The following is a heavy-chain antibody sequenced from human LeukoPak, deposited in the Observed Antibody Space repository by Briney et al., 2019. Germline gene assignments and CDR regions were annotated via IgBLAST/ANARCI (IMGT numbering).Heavy chain of an antibody. Sequence: GGSLRLSCAASGFTFDDYTMHWVRQAPGKGLEWVSLISWDGGSTYYADSVKGRFTISRDNSRNSLYLQMNSLRAEDTALYYCAKEATDSATIDYWGQGTLVTVSS. D-gene: IGHD1-1*01. CDR2: ISWDGGST. V-gene: IGHV3-43*01. J-gene: IGHJ4*02. CDR1: GFTFDDYT. CDR3: AKEATDSATIDY.